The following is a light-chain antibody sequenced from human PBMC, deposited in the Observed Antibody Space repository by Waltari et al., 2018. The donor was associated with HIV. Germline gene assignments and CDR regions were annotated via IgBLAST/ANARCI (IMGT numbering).Light chain of an antibody. CDR2: RND. V-gene: IGLV1-47*01. Sequence: SLLTQPPSASGAPGPTVTTSCSGSSSNIGSNYVFWYQQVPGTAPKLLLYRNDQRPSGVPDRFSGSTSGTSASLAISGLRPEDEADYYCATWDDSLSGVLFGGGTKLTVL. J-gene: IGLJ2*01. CDR3: ATWDDSLSGVL. CDR1: SSNIGSNY.